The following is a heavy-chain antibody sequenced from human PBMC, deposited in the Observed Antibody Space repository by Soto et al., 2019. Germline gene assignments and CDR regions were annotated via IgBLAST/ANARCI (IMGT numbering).Heavy chain of an antibody. CDR2: IIPIFGTT. CDR1: GGTFSSYT. V-gene: IGHV1-69*13. CDR3: ARWAPPRRYSGTWYPVGGDGLDV. J-gene: IGHJ6*02. Sequence: VASVKVSCKASGGTFSSYTITWVRQAPGQGLEWMGGIIPIFGTTNYAQKFQGRITITADESTSTAYMELSSLRSEDTAVYYCARWAPPRRYSGTWYPVGGDGLDVWGQGTTVTVSS. D-gene: IGHD6-13*01.